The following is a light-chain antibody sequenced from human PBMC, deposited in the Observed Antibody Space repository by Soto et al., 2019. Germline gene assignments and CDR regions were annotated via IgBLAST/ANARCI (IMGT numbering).Light chain of an antibody. V-gene: IGKV1-39*01. CDR3: QQSYSTLGT. CDR2: AAS. J-gene: IGKJ1*01. Sequence: DIQMTQSPSSLSASVGHRVTITSRASQSLRSYLNWYEQKPGKAPKLLIYAASSLQSGVPSRFSGSGSGTDFTLTISSLQPEDFATYYCQQSYSTLGTFGQGTKVEIK. CDR1: QSLRSY.